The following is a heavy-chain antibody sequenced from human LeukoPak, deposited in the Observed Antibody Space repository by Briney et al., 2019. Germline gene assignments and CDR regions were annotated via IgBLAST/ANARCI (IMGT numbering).Heavy chain of an antibody. CDR2: TSAYNGNT. CDR1: GYTFTSYG. CDR3: ARVIVGATSDWFDP. J-gene: IGHJ5*02. V-gene: IGHV1-18*01. Sequence: ASVKVSCKASGYTFTSYGISWVRQAPGQGLEWMGWTSAYNGNTNYAQKLQGRVTMTTDTSTSTAYMELRSLRSDDTAVYYCARVIVGATSDWFDPWGQGTLVTVSS. D-gene: IGHD1-26*01.